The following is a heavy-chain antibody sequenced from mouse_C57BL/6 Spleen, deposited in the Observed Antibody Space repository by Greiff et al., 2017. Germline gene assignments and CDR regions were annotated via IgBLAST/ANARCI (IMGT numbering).Heavy chain of an antibody. D-gene: IGHD1-1*01. V-gene: IGHV1-64*01. Sequence: QVHVKQSGAELVKPGASVKLSCKASGYTFTSYWMHWVKQRPGQGLEWIGMIHPNSGSTNYNEKFKSKATLTADKSSSTVYMELSRLTSEDSAVYFCARHGYGSSYNWYFDVWGTGTTVTVSS. J-gene: IGHJ1*03. CDR3: ARHGYGSSYNWYFDV. CDR2: IHPNSGST. CDR1: GYTFTSYW.